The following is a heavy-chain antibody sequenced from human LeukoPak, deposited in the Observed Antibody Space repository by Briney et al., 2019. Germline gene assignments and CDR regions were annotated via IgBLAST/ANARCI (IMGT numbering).Heavy chain of an antibody. V-gene: IGHV3-30-3*01. D-gene: IGHD5-18*01. J-gene: IGHJ6*03. Sequence: PGGSLRLSCAASGFTFSSYAMHWVRQAPGKGLEWVAVISYDGSNKYYADSVKGRFTISRDNSKNTPYLQMNSLRAEDTAVYYCAREEVGGYSYGFYYYYYYMDVWGKGTTVTVSS. CDR1: GFTFSSYA. CDR3: AREEVGGYSYGFYYYYYYMDV. CDR2: ISYDGSNK.